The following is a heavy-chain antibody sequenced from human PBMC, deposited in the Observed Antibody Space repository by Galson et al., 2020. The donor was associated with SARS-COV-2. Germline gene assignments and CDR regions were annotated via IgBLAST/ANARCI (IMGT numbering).Heavy chain of an antibody. CDR1: GGSFSDFY. V-gene: IGHV4-34*01. CDR3: SRSRQAFTMVLVAITGYYYYMDV. J-gene: IGHJ6*03. CDR2: INHSGST. D-gene: IGHD3-22*01. Sequence: SETLSLTCAVSGGSFSDFYWSWIRQPPGKGLEWVGEINHSGSTNYNPSLKSRVTISLDTSRNQFSLKLTSVTAADTAVYYCSRSRQAFTMVLVAITGYYYYMDVWGKGTTVTISS.